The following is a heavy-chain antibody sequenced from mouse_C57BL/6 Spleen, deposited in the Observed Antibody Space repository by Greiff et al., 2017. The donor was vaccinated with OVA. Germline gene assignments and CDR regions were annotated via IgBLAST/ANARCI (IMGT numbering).Heavy chain of an antibody. Sequence: EVMLVEPGGGLVKPGGSLKLSCAASGFTFSSYAMSWVRQTPEKRLEWVATISDGGSYTYYPDNVKGRFTISRDTAKNNLYLQMSHLTSEDTAMYYCASDGNYGSSLRYFDYWGQGTTLTVSS. D-gene: IGHD1-1*01. V-gene: IGHV5-4*03. CDR1: GFTFSSYA. CDR3: ASDGNYGSSLRYFDY. CDR2: ISDGGSYT. J-gene: IGHJ2*01.